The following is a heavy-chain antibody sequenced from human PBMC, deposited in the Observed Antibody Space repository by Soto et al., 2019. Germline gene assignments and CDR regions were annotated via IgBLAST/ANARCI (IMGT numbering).Heavy chain of an antibody. CDR2: IRSKSYGATT. CDR1: GFTFDNYP. V-gene: IGHV3-49*03. D-gene: IGHD6-13*01. Sequence: GGSLRLSCTGSGFTFDNYPLSWFRQAPGKGLEWVSFIRSKSYGATTEYAASVKGRFTISKDDSKGVVYLQMDSLEIEDTAVYYCTRGRRPITAAAYYYSDYWGQGTLVTVSS. J-gene: IGHJ4*02. CDR3: TRGRRPITAAAYYYSDY.